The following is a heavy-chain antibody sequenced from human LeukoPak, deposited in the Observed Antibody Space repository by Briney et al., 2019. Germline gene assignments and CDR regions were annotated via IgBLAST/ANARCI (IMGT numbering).Heavy chain of an antibody. D-gene: IGHD6-13*01. J-gene: IGHJ5*02. Sequence: PGGSLRLSCAASGFTFSSYAMSWVRQAPGKGLEWVSAISGSGGSTYCADSVKGRFTISRDNSKNTLYLQMNSLRAEDTAVYYCAKFVTRSSWYWFDPWGQGTLVTVSS. V-gene: IGHV3-23*01. CDR3: AKFVTRSSWYWFDP. CDR1: GFTFSSYA. CDR2: ISGSGGST.